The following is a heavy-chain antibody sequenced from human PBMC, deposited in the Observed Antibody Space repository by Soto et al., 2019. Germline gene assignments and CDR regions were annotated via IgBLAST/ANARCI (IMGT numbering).Heavy chain of an antibody. J-gene: IGHJ4*01. V-gene: IGHV3-30*04. Sequence: GGSLRLSCAVSGFLLTDYSLHWVRQAPGQGLEWVAIISRDGREKLYADSVKGRFTISRDTSKNTMYLQMSSLRDDDTAFYYCAREELAAYFENWGHGTLVTVSS. D-gene: IGHD1-7*01. CDR2: ISRDGREK. CDR1: GFLLTDYS. CDR3: AREELAAYFEN.